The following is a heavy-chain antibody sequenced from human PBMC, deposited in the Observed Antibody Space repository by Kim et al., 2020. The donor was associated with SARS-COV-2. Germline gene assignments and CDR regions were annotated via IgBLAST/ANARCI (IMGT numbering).Heavy chain of an antibody. D-gene: IGHD4-4*01. CDR3: ARDVQWHDYSNYVLNFDS. J-gene: IGHJ4*02. V-gene: IGHV1-46*01. CDR1: GYIFTSYY. CDR2: INPSGGST. Sequence: ASVKVSCKASGYIFTSYYMHWVRQAPGQGLVWMGVINPSGGSTTYAQEFQGRVTMTRDTSTSTLYMELSSLRSEDTAVYYCARDVQWHDYSNYVLNFDSWGQGTLVTVSS.